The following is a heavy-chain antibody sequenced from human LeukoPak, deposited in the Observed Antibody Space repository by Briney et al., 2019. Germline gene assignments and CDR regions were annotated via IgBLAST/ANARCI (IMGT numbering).Heavy chain of an antibody. V-gene: IGHV3-30*18. CDR3: AKEVGYGSPYFDY. J-gene: IGHJ4*02. CDR2: ISFDESSE. D-gene: IGHD5-12*01. CDR1: GFTFSSYW. Sequence: PGGSLRLSCAASGFTFSSYWMNWVRQAPGKGLEWVALISFDESSEYYADSVKGRFSISRGNSKNTLYLQMNNARVDDTAVYYCAKEVGYGSPYFDYWGQGTLVTVSS.